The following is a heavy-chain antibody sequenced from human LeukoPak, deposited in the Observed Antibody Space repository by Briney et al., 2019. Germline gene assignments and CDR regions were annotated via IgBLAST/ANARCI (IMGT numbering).Heavy chain of an antibody. V-gene: IGHV3-23*01. Sequence: PGGSLRLSCAASGFTFSSYAMSWVRQDPGKGQQWVSSTSATGGTTYYADSVKGRFTMSRDNSKNTLYLQMNSLRAEDTALYYCATVAVSHNSEYWGQGTLVTVSS. CDR3: ATVAVSHNSEY. CDR1: GFTFSSYA. J-gene: IGHJ4*02. CDR2: TSATGGTT. D-gene: IGHD5/OR15-5a*01.